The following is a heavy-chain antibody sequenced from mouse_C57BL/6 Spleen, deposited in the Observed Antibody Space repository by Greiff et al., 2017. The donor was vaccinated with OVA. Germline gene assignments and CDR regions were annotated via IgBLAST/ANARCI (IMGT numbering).Heavy chain of an antibody. CDR1: GYTFTSYW. CDR3: ARSTMVTTGYYAMDY. J-gene: IGHJ4*01. CDR2: IHPNSGST. D-gene: IGHD2-2*01. V-gene: IGHV1-64*01. Sequence: VQLQQSGAELVKPGASVKLSCKASGYTFTSYWMHWVKQRPGQGLEWIGMIHPNSGSTNYNEKFKSKATLTVDKSSSTAYMQLSSLTSEDSAVYYCARSTMVTTGYYAMDYWGQGTSVTVSS.